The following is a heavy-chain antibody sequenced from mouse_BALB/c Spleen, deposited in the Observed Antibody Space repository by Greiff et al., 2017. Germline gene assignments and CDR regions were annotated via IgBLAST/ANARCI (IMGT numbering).Heavy chain of an antibody. D-gene: IGHD1-2*01. J-gene: IGHJ3*01. Sequence: EVQRVESGPGLVKPSQSLSLTCSVTGYSITSGYYWNWIRQFPGNKLEWMGYISYDGSNNYNPSLKNRISITRDTSKNQFFLKLNSVTTEDTATYYCARAPYTTAPWFAYWGQGTLVTVSA. CDR3: ARAPYTTAPWFAY. CDR2: ISYDGSN. CDR1: GYSITSGYY. V-gene: IGHV3-6*02.